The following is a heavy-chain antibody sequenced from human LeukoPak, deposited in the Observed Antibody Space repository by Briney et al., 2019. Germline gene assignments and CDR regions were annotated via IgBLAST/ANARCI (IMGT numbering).Heavy chain of an antibody. CDR2: ISKSDGST. Sequence: GGSLRLSCAASEFTFSSYAMTWVRQAPGKGLAWVSSISKSDGSTYYADSVKGRFTISRDNSKNTVYLHMDSLRVEDTAIYYCARGALIPDFRGQGTLVTVSS. D-gene: IGHD2-21*01. J-gene: IGHJ4*02. CDR1: EFTFSSYA. V-gene: IGHV3-23*01. CDR3: ARGALIPDF.